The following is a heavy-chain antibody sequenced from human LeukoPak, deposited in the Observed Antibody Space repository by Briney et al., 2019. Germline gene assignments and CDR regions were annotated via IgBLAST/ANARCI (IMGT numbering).Heavy chain of an antibody. CDR3: ARGGMSTKYYFDS. Sequence: SETLSLTCAVYGGSFSGYYWSWIRQPPGKGLEWIGEINHSGSTNYNPSLKSRVTISEDPSKNQLSLKLSSVTAADTAIYYCARGGMSTKYYFDSWGQGTLVTVSS. D-gene: IGHD2-2*01. V-gene: IGHV4-34*01. CDR1: GGSFSGYY. J-gene: IGHJ4*02. CDR2: INHSGST.